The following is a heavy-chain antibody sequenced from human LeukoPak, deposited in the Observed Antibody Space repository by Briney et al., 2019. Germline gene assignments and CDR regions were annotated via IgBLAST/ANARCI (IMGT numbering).Heavy chain of an antibody. CDR3: ARVDFSALRGYFQD. V-gene: IGHV3-7*01. D-gene: IGHD3-3*01. Sequence: GGSLRLSCAASGFTFSNYWMSWVRQAPGKGLEWVANIKQDGSDEYYVDSVRGRFTMSRDNAKNSLYLQMNSLRAEDTAVYYCARVDFSALRGYFQDWGQGTLVTVSS. CDR2: IKQDGSDE. CDR1: GFTFSNYW. J-gene: IGHJ1*01.